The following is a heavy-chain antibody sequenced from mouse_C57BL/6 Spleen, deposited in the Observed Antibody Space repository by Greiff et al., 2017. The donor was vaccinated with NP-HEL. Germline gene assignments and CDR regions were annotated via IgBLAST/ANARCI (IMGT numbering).Heavy chain of an antibody. CDR1: GYTFTSYW. CDR2: IDPSDSYT. CDR3: ARGGIYYYGSSYDY. J-gene: IGHJ2*01. Sequence: QVQLQQPGAELVMPGASVKLSCKASGYTFTSYWMHWVKQRPGQGLEWIGEIDPSDSYTNYNQKFKGKSTLTVDKSSSTAYMQLSSLTSEDSAVYYCARGGIYYYGSSYDYWGQGTTLTVSS. V-gene: IGHV1-69*01. D-gene: IGHD1-1*01.